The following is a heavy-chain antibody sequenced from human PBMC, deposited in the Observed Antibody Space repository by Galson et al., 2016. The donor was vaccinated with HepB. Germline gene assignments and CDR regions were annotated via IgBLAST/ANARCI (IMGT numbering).Heavy chain of an antibody. CDR1: GFTFSRYG. D-gene: IGHD3-3*01. Sequence: SMRLSCAVSGFTFSRYGMHWVRQAPGEGLEWVAVISYNGENKCYEESMKGRFTISRDNSKNTVYLQLDSLRVADTAIYYCARDRSAYSSAFDMWGRGTMVTVSS. CDR3: ARDRSAYSSAFDM. J-gene: IGHJ3*02. CDR2: ISYNGENK. V-gene: IGHV3-30*03.